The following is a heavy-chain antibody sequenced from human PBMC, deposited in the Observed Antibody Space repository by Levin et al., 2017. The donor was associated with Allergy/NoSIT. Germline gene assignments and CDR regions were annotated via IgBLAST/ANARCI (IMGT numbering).Heavy chain of an antibody. CDR2: MNPNSGNT. CDR1: GYTFTSYD. V-gene: IGHV1-8*01. Sequence: GESLKISCKASGYTFTSYDINWVRQATGQGLEWMGWMNPNSGNTGYAQKFQGRVTMTRNTSISTAYMDLSSLRSEDTAVYYCARGRGFGVGSHWGQGTLVTVSS. D-gene: IGHD3-3*01. J-gene: IGHJ4*02. CDR3: ARGRGFGVGSH.